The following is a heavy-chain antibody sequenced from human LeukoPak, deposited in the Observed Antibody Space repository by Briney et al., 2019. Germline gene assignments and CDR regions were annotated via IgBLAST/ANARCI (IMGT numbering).Heavy chain of an antibody. V-gene: IGHV4-34*01. D-gene: IGHD1-7*01. CDR2: INDSGRA. CDR3: ARRWNYGRNYYIDV. CDR1: GGSFSNYY. J-gene: IGHJ6*03. Sequence: SETLSLTCAVYGGSFSNYYWSWIRQPPGKGLEWIGEINDSGRANYNPSLMSRVTVSVDTPKNQFSLRLTSVTATDTAVYSCARRWNYGRNYYIDVWGNGATVSVSS.